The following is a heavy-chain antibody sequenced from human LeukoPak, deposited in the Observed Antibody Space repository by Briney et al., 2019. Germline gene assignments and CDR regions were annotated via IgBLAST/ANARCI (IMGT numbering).Heavy chain of an antibody. Sequence: EGSLRLSCAASGFTFSSYWMSWVRQAPGKGLEWVANIKQDGSEKYYVDSVKGRFTISRDNAKNSLYLQMNSLRAEDTAVYYCARAVGYDSSGYYGGFWAFDIWGQGTMVTVSS. CDR1: GFTFSSYW. CDR2: IKQDGSEK. J-gene: IGHJ3*02. CDR3: ARAVGYDSSGYYGGFWAFDI. D-gene: IGHD3-22*01. V-gene: IGHV3-7*03.